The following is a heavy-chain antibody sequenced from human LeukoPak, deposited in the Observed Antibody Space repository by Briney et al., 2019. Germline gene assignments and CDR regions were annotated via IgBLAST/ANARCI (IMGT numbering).Heavy chain of an antibody. CDR2: INHSGST. CDR1: GGSFSGYY. J-gene: IGHJ3*02. Sequence: ASETLSLTCAVYGGSFSGYYWSWIRQPPGKGLEWIGEINHSGSTNYNPSLKSRVTISVDTSKNQFSLKLSSVTAADTAVYYCARGGRSDYVWGSYRGDGAFDIWGQGTMVTVSS. D-gene: IGHD3-16*02. CDR3: ARGGRSDYVWGSYRGDGAFDI. V-gene: IGHV4-34*01.